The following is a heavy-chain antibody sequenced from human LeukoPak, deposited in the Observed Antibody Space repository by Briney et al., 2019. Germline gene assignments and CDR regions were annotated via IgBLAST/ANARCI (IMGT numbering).Heavy chain of an antibody. Sequence: ASVKVSCKASGYTFISNDDNWVRQATGQGLEWMGWMNPENGNTGYAQKFQGRVTMTRNTSISTAYMELSSLGSEDTAVYYCARRYSGGWTDYWGQGTLVTVSS. CDR3: ARRYSGGWTDY. V-gene: IGHV1-8*01. J-gene: IGHJ4*02. CDR2: MNPENGNT. CDR1: GYTFISND. D-gene: IGHD6-19*01.